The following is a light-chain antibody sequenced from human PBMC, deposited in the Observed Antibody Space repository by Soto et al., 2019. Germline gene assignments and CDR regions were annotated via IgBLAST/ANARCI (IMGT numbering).Light chain of an antibody. CDR1: QLISTW. V-gene: IGKV1-5*03. CDR3: QHYTGSAVT. CDR2: RVS. J-gene: IGKJ4*01. Sequence: DIHMTQSPSTLSAFVGDRVTITCRASQLISTWLAWYQQKPGQAPKLLLSRVSNLESGVPSRFSGSGSGAEFTLTITSLQPDDSATYYFQHYTGSAVTFGGGTRVEIK.